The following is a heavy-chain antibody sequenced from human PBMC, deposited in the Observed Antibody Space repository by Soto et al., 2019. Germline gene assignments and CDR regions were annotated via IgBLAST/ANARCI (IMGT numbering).Heavy chain of an antibody. V-gene: IGHV4-59*01. D-gene: IGHD6-13*01. Sequence: PSATLSLTCTVSGGSISSYFYIWVRQPPGKGLEWIGSVYYTGTTDYNPSLKSRVTISVDTSKTQFSLNLRSVTVADTAVYYCARDLAAVPRAFDYWGRGTLVTVSS. CDR3: ARDLAAVPRAFDY. CDR2: VYYTGTT. CDR1: GGSISSYF. J-gene: IGHJ4*02.